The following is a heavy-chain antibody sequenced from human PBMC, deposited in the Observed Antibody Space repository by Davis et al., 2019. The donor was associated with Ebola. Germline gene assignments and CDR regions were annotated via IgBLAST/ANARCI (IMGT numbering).Heavy chain of an antibody. CDR2: IRSKAYGGTT. J-gene: IGHJ4*02. D-gene: IGHD4-17*01. CDR1: GFTFSNAW. V-gene: IGHV3-15*08. CDR3: TANDYGDYGVDY. Sequence: GESLKISCAASGFTFSNAWMSWVRQAPGKGLEWVGFIRSKAYGGTTEYAASVKGRFTISRDDSKNTAYLQMNSLKTEDTAVYYCTANDYGDYGVDYWGQGTLVTVSS.